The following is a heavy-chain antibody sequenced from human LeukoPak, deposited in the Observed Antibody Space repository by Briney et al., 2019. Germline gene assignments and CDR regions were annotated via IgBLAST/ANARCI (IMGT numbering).Heavy chain of an antibody. CDR1: GGSISSSSYY. CDR2: IYYSGST. V-gene: IGHV4-39*07. D-gene: IGHD6-13*01. CDR3: AREPIPLGEQQLVAPFD. J-gene: IGHJ4*02. Sequence: PSETLSLTCTVSGGSISSSSYYWGWIRQPPGKGLEWIGSIYYSGSTYYNPSPKSRVTISVDTSKNQFSLKLSSVTAADTAVYYCAREPIPLGEQQLVAPFDWGQGTLVTVSS.